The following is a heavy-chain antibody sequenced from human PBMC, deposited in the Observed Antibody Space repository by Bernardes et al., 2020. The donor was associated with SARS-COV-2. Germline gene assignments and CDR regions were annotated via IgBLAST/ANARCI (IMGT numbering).Heavy chain of an antibody. CDR3: AREFSSAGTWYSPKNRFDP. Sequence: SVKVSCKASGDTFSNYIVTWVRQAPGQGLEWVGRIIPVVGVANYAHNFQGRVTITADKSTNTAYMELSSLTSEDTAVYYCAREFSSAGTWYSPKNRFDPWGQGTLVTVSS. D-gene: IGHD2-15*01. CDR1: GDTFSNYI. J-gene: IGHJ5*02. V-gene: IGHV1-69*04. CDR2: IIPVVGVA.